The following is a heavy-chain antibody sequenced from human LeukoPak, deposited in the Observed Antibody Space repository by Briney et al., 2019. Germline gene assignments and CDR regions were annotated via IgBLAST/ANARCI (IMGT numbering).Heavy chain of an antibody. CDR1: GFTFSSYG. CDR3: ASYLTSIPSGMDV. D-gene: IGHD2/OR15-2a*01. Sequence: GRSLRLSCAASGFTFSSYGMHWVRQAPGKGLEWVAVISYDGSNKYYADSVKGRFTISRDNSKNTLYLQMNSLRAEDTAVYYCASYLTSIPSGMDVWGQGTTVTVSS. CDR2: ISYDGSNK. V-gene: IGHV3-30*03. J-gene: IGHJ6*02.